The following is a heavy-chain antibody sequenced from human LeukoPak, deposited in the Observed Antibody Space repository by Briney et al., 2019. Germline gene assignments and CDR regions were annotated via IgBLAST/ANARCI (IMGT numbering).Heavy chain of an antibody. J-gene: IGHJ4*02. D-gene: IGHD6-19*01. V-gene: IGHV5-51*01. CDR1: GYTFATYW. CDR3: ARHVVPHSSGLTGFDY. Sequence: PGESLKISCKGPGYTFATYWIGWVRQMPGKGLEWLGIIYPGDSDTRYSPSFQGQVTISADKSITTAYLQWSSLKPSDTAMYYCARHVVPHSSGLTGFDYWGQGTLVTVSS. CDR2: IYPGDSDT.